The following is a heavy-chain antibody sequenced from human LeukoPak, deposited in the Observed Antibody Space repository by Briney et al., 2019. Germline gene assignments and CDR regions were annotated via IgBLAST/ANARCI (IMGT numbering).Heavy chain of an antibody. D-gene: IGHD3-10*01. V-gene: IGHV3-23*01. CDR1: GFTFSSYA. CDR2: ISGSGGSA. Sequence: SGGSLRLSCAASGFTFSSYAMSWVRQAPGKGLEWVSAISGSGGSAYYADSVKGRFTISRGNSKNTLYLQMNSLRAEDTAVYYCAKRRITMVRGILDEFDYWGQGTLVTVSS. J-gene: IGHJ4*02. CDR3: AKRRITMVRGILDEFDY.